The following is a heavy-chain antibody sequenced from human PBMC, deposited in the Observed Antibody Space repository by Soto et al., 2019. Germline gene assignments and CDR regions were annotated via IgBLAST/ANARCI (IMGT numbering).Heavy chain of an antibody. CDR3: AKMDV. Sequence: GGSLRLSCAASGFPFSSYGMHWVRQAPGKGLEWVAVISYDGSNKYYADSVKGRFTISRDNSKNTLYLQMNSLRAEDTAVYYCAKMDVWGQGTTVTVSS. J-gene: IGHJ6*02. V-gene: IGHV3-30*18. CDR1: GFPFSSYG. CDR2: ISYDGSNK.